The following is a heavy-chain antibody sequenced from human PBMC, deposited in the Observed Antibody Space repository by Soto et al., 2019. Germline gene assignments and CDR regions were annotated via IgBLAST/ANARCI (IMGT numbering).Heavy chain of an antibody. V-gene: IGHV4-59*01. D-gene: IGHD3-22*01. CDR3: TGAYYDINGYSLDP. J-gene: IGHJ5*02. CDR1: GGSISSGY. CDR2: IYYGGSI. Sequence: SETLSLTCTVSGGSISSGYWTWIRQPPGKGLEWIGYIYYGGSINYNPSLKSRVIISVDTAKNQFSLRLSSVTAADTAVYYCTGAYYDINGYSLDPWGQGTSVTVSS.